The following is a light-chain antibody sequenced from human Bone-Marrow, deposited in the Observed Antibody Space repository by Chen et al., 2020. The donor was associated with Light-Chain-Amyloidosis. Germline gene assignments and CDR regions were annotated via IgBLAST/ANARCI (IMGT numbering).Light chain of an antibody. CDR3: SSYTITNTRV. V-gene: IGLV2-14*01. CDR1: SSDVGSDNH. CDR2: EVT. J-gene: IGLJ1*01. Sequence: QSALPHPASVPGSPGHALPISCPGTSSDVGSDNHVAWYQQHPDKAPKLMIYEVTNRSSWVPDSFSGYKSDNTASLTIAGLQTEEEADYFCSSYTITNTRVFGSGTRVTVL.